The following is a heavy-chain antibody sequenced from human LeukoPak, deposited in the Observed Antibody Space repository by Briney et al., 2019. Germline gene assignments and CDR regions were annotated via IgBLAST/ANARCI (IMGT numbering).Heavy chain of an antibody. CDR2: ISAYNGNT. J-gene: IGHJ4*02. V-gene: IGHV1-18*01. CDR1: GYTFTNFG. CDR3: ATGGYYDSSGYSVDY. D-gene: IGHD3-22*01. Sequence: ASVKVSCKASGYTFTNFGITWVRQAPGQGLEWMGWISAYNGNTKYAQKVQGRVTMTRDTSTSTVYMELSSLRSEDTAVYYCATGGYYDSSGYSVDYWGQGTLVTVSS.